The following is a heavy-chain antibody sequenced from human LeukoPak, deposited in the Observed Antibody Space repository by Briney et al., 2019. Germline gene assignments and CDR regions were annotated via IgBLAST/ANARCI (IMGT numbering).Heavy chain of an antibody. CDR3: ARERIVVVPAANPGDWFDP. Sequence: SETLSLTCAVYGGSFSGYYWSWIRQPPGKGLEWIGEINHSGSTNYNPSLKSRVTISVDTSKNQFSLKLSSVTAADTAVYYCARERIVVVPAANPGDWFDPWGQGTLVTVSS. CDR2: INHSGST. V-gene: IGHV4-34*01. D-gene: IGHD2-2*01. J-gene: IGHJ5*02. CDR1: GGSFSGYY.